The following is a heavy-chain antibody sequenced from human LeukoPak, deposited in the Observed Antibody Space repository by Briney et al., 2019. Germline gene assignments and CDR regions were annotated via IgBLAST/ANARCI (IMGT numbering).Heavy chain of an antibody. V-gene: IGHV1-18*04. CDR2: ISAYNGNT. CDR1: GYTFTGYY. CDR3: ARERNFDY. J-gene: IGHJ4*02. Sequence: EASVKVSCTASGYTFTGYYMHWVRQAPGQGLEWMGWISAYNGNTNYAQKLQGRVTMTTDTSTSTAYMELRSLRSDDTAVYYCARERNFDYWGQGTLVTVSS.